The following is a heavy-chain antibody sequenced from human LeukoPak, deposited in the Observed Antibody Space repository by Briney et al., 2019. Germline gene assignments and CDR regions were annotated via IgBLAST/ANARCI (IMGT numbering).Heavy chain of an antibody. J-gene: IGHJ3*02. CDR3: ARDGSSGWYDAFDI. CDR2: ISSSSSTI. V-gene: IGHV3-48*04. CDR1: GFTFSSYS. Sequence: GGSLRLSCAASGFTFSSYSMNWVRQAPGKGLEWVSYISSSSSTIYYADSVKGRFTISRDNAKNSLYLQMNSLRAEDTAVYYCARDGSSGWYDAFDIWGQGTMVTVSS. D-gene: IGHD6-19*01.